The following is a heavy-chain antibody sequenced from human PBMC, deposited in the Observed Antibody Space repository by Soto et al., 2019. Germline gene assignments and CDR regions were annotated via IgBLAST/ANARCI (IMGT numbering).Heavy chain of an antibody. D-gene: IGHD3-9*01. CDR3: ARGFRVRYFAWLAQVDY. CDR2: ISYDGSNK. V-gene: IGHV3-30-3*01. CDR1: GFTFSSYA. Sequence: GGSLRLSCAASGFTFSSYAMHWVRQAPGKGLEWVAVISYDGSNKYYADSVKGRFTISRDNSKNTLYLQMNSLRAEDTAVYYCARGFRVRYFAWLAQVDYWGQGTLVTVSS. J-gene: IGHJ4*02.